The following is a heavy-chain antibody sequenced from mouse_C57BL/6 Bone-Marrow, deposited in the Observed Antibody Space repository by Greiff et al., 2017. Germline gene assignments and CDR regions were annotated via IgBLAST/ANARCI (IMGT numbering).Heavy chain of an antibody. CDR3: TTLNRPAY. CDR1: GFNIKDDY. J-gene: IGHJ3*01. CDR2: IDPENGDT. Sequence: VQLKESGAELVRPGASVKLSCTASGFNIKDDYMHWVKQRPEQGLEWIGWIDPENGDTEYASKFQGKATITAATSSNTAYLQLSSLTSEDTAVYYCTTLNRPAYWGQGTLVTVSA. V-gene: IGHV14-4*01.